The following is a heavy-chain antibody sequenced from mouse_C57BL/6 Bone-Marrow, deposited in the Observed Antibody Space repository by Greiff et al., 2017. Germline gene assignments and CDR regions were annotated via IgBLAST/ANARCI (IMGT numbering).Heavy chain of an antibody. CDR3: ASPIYYGTAGFAY. CDR1: GYTFTSYG. Sequence: QVQLQQSGAELARPGASVKLSCKASGYTFTSYGISWVKQRTGQGLEWIGEIYPRSGNTYYNEKFKGKATLTADKSSSTAYMELRSLTSADSAVYFCASPIYYGTAGFAYWGQGTLVTVSA. V-gene: IGHV1-81*01. CDR2: IYPRSGNT. J-gene: IGHJ3*01. D-gene: IGHD2-1*01.